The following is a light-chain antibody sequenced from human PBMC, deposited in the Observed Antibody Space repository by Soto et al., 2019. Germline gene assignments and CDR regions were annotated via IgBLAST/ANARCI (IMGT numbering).Light chain of an antibody. J-gene: IGKJ1*01. CDR2: FGS. Sequence: DIVMTQSPLSLPVTPGEPASISCSSSQSLLQSNGYNYLDWYLQKPGQSPQLLIFFGSYRASGVPDRVSGSGSGTDFTLKIRSVEAEDVGIYYCMQSQQTPPTFGQGTKVDIK. V-gene: IGKV2-28*01. CDR1: QSLLQSNGYNY. CDR3: MQSQQTPPT.